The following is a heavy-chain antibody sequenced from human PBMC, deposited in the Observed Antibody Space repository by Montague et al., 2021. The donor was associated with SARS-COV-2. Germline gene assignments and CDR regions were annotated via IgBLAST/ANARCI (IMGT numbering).Heavy chain of an antibody. CDR1: GGSLSGSY. CDR3: ARALFSRRGVYITTYYYSYYMDA. J-gene: IGHJ6*03. CDR2: INHSGVT. V-gene: IGHV4-34*01. Sequence: SETLSLTCAVYGGSLSGSYWSWIRQPPGKRLELIGEINHSGVTNYNPSFKSRVTISVDTSKNQFSLNVNSVSAADTAVYYCARALFSRRGVYITTYYYSYYMDAWGTGTTVTVSS. D-gene: IGHD3-10*01.